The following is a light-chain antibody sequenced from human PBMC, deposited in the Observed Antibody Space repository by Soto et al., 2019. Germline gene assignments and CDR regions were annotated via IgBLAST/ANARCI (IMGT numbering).Light chain of an antibody. J-gene: IGLJ1*01. CDR3: NSYVRSNNYV. CDR2: EVT. V-gene: IGLV2-8*01. Sequence: QSVLTQPPSASGSPGQSVTISCIGTASDIGRYNYVSWYQHHPGKAPKLIIYEVTKRPSGVPDRFSGSKFGNTASLTVSGLQTDDEADYYCNSYVRSNNYVFGTGTKFTGL. CDR1: ASDIGRYNY.